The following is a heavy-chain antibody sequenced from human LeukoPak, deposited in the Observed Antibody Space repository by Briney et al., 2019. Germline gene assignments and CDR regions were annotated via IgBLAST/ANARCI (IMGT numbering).Heavy chain of an antibody. J-gene: IGHJ3*02. CDR2: ISAYNGNT. D-gene: IGHD4-23*01. Sequence: ASVKVSCKASGYTFTSYGISWVRQAPGQGLEWMGWISAYNGNTNYAQKLQGRVTMTTDTSTSTAYMELRSLRSDDTAVYYCATVFYGGNSEDAFDIWGQGTMVTVSS. V-gene: IGHV1-18*01. CDR3: ATVFYGGNSEDAFDI. CDR1: GYTFTSYG.